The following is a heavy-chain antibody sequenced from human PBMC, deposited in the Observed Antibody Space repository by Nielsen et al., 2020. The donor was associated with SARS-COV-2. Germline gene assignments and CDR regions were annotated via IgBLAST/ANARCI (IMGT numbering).Heavy chain of an antibody. D-gene: IGHD6-13*01. V-gene: IGHV1-3*01. CDR3: ARVNRPIAYYYFDY. J-gene: IGHJ4*02. Sequence: ASVKVSCKASGYTFTSYDINWVRQAPGQRLEWMGWINAGNGNTKYSQKFQGRVTITRDTSASTAYMELSSLRSEDTAVYYCARVNRPIAYYYFDYWGQGTLVTVSS. CDR1: GYTFTSYD. CDR2: INAGNGNT.